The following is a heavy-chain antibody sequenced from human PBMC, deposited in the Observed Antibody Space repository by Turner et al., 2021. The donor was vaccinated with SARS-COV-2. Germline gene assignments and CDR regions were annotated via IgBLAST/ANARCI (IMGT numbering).Heavy chain of an antibody. CDR1: GFTFSIYW. J-gene: IGHJ5*02. CDR3: AKEAAAGNLHGWFDP. V-gene: IGHV3-74*01. D-gene: IGHD6-13*01. CDR2: INGDGSST. Sequence: EVQMVESGGGLVQPAGSLRHSCRASGFTFSIYWMHWDRQAQGRGLVWVSRINGDGSSTSYADSVKVRFTIDRDNAKNSLDLQMNSLRAEDTAVYYYAKEAAAGNLHGWFDPWGQGTLVTVSS.